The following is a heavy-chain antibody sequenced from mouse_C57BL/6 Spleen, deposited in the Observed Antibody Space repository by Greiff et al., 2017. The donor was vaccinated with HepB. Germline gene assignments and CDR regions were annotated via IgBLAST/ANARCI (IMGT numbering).Heavy chain of an antibody. V-gene: IGHV1-52*01. Sequence: QVQLQQSGAELVRPGSSVKLSCKASGYTFTSYWMHWVKQRPIQGLEWIGNIDPSDSETHYNQKFKDKATLTVDKSSSTAYMQLSSLTSEDSAVYYCARNPPITTVVAYYFDYWGQGTTLTVSS. CDR2: IDPSDSET. D-gene: IGHD1-1*01. CDR1: GYTFTSYW. J-gene: IGHJ2*01. CDR3: ARNPPITTVVAYYFDY.